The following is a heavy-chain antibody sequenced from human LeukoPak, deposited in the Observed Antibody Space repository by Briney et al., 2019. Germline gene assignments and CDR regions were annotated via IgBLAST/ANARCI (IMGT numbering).Heavy chain of an antibody. CDR1: GFTFSTHS. D-gene: IGHD1-1*01. CDR2: ISYTGNDI. J-gene: IGHJ3*02. Sequence: AGSLTLSCTASGFTFSTHSMNWVRQPPGKGLEWVSYISYTGNDIYYGESVKGRFTISRDNAKNSLYLQMHALRAEDTAVYYCAGDGTGVLPGDAFDIWSQGTMVTVSS. V-gene: IGHV3-21*05. CDR3: AGDGTGVLPGDAFDI.